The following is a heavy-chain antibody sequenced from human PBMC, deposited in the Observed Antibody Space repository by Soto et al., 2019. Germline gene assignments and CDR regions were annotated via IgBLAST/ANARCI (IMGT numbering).Heavy chain of an antibody. D-gene: IGHD3-10*01. Sequence: PGGSLRLSCAASGFTVSSNYMSWVRQAPGKGLEWVSVIYSGGSTYYADSVKGRFTISRDNSRNTLYLQMNSLRAEDTAVYYCARGNRGYYFDYWGQGTLVTVSS. J-gene: IGHJ4*02. CDR2: IYSGGST. V-gene: IGHV3-53*01. CDR3: ARGNRGYYFDY. CDR1: GFTVSSNY.